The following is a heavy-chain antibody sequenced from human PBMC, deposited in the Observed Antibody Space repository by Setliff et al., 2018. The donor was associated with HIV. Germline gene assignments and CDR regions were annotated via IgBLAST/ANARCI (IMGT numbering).Heavy chain of an antibody. Sequence: ASVKVSCKTSGGTFSSYGISWVRQAPGQGLEWMGWISAYNGNTNYAQKLQGRVTMTTDTSTSAAYMEIKSLTSDDTAVYYCARERKVYPPPLANYYFDYWGQGTLVTVSS. CDR1: GGTFSSYG. V-gene: IGHV1-18*01. J-gene: IGHJ4*02. D-gene: IGHD1-20*01. CDR2: ISAYNGNT. CDR3: ARERKVYPPPLANYYFDY.